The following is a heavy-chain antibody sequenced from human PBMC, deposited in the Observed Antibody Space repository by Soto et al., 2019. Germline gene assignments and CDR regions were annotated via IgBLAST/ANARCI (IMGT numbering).Heavy chain of an antibody. Sequence: PSETLSLTSTVSGGSVNSVSYYWGWVRQPPGKGLEWIGSVYRGGSTFYNPSLKSRLTISVDTSKNQFSLKLSSVTAADTAVYYCARHPRPPLFTDWFDPWGQGTLVTVSS. V-gene: IGHV4-39*01. J-gene: IGHJ5*02. D-gene: IGHD3-16*01. CDR2: VYRGGST. CDR3: ARHPRPPLFTDWFDP. CDR1: GGSVNSVSYY.